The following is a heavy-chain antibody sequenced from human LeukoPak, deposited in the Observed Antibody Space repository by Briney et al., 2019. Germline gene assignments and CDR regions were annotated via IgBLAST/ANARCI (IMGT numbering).Heavy chain of an antibody. D-gene: IGHD6-19*01. CDR1: GFTFSDYW. J-gene: IGHJ4*02. CDR2: ISFDGST. Sequence: PGGSLRLSCAASGFTFSDYWMHWVRQAPGKGLVWVSCISFDGSTTYADSVKGRFTISRDNSKNTLYLQMNSLRAEDTAVYYCARSPIIAVAGTYFDYLGQGTLVTVSS. CDR3: ARSPIIAVAGTYFDY. V-gene: IGHV3-74*01.